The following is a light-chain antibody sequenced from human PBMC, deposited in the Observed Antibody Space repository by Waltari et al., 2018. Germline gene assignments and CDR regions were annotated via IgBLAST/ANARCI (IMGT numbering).Light chain of an antibody. J-gene: IGKJ5*01. CDR1: QSVSSK. V-gene: IGKV3-15*01. CDR2: GAA. Sequence: EIVMTQSPATLSVSPGERATLSCRASQSVSSKLTWYQQKPGQAPRLLIYGAATRATGTPARFSGSGSGTDYTLTISSLQSEGFAVYYCQQYYNWPPVTFGQGTRLEIK. CDR3: QQYYNWPPVT.